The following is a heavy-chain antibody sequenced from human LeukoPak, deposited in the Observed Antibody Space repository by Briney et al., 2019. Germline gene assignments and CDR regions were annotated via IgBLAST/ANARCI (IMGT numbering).Heavy chain of an antibody. D-gene: IGHD6-19*01. J-gene: IGHJ5*02. V-gene: IGHV1-46*01. CDR1: GYTFTSYY. Sequence: ASVKVSCKASGYTFTSYYMHWVRQAPGQGLEWMGIINPSGGSTSYAQKFQGRVTITADKSTSTAYMELSSLRSEDTAVYYCASRTVAGIRGGFDPWGQGTLVTVSS. CDR3: ASRTVAGIRGGFDP. CDR2: INPSGGST.